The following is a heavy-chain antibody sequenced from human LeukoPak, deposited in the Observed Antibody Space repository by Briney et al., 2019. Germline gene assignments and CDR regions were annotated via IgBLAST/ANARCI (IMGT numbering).Heavy chain of an antibody. D-gene: IGHD6-13*01. J-gene: IGHJ5*02. CDR3: ARVAGQLANWFDP. CDR2: IIPIFGTA. Sequence: ASVKVSCKASGGTFSSYAISWVRQAPGQGLEWMGRIIPIFGTANCAQKFQGRVTITTDESTSTAYMELSSLRSEDTAVYYCARVAGQLANWFDPWGQGTLVTVSS. CDR1: GGTFSSYA. V-gene: IGHV1-69*05.